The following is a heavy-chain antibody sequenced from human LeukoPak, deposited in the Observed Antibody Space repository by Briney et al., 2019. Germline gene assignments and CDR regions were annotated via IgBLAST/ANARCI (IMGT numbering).Heavy chain of an antibody. CDR3: AELGITMIGGV. J-gene: IGHJ6*04. Sequence: GGSLRLSCVASGSTFSSICMSWVRQAPGKGLEWDSYIHSSGSTIYYADSVKGRFTISRDNAKNSLYLQMNSLRTEDTAVYYCAELGITMIGGVWGKGTTVTISS. CDR2: IHSSGSTI. D-gene: IGHD3-10*02. V-gene: IGHV3-48*03. CDR1: GSTFSSIC.